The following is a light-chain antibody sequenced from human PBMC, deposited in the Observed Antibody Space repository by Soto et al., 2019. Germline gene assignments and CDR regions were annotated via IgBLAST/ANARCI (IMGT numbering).Light chain of an antibody. CDR1: QGITSR. V-gene: IGKV1-9*01. CDR3: QQVDSYPLT. Sequence: DIQLTQSPSFLSASVGDRVTITCRASQGITSRLAGYQQKPGRAPNLLIYAASTLQSGVPSRFSGSGSGTEFTLPISSLQPEDVATYYCQQVDSYPLTFGQGTRLEIK. J-gene: IGKJ5*01. CDR2: AAS.